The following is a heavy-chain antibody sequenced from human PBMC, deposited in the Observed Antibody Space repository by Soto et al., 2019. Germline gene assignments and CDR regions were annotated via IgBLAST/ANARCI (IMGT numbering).Heavy chain of an antibody. CDR1: GFIFSSDW. CDR2: INTDGSDT. V-gene: IGHV3-74*01. D-gene: IGHD3-3*01. CDR3: TRDFWSSSSFDLDF. J-gene: IGHJ4*02. Sequence: GGSLRLSCAASGFIFSSDWMHWVRQAPGKGLVWVSRINTDGSDTSYADSVKGRFTISRDNAKNTVYLQMNSLRAEDTAVYYCTRDFWSSSSFDLDFWGQGTLVTVSS.